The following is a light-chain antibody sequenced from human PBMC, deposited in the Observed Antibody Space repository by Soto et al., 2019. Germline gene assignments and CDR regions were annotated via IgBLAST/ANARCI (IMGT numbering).Light chain of an antibody. Sequence: DIVMTQSPDSLAVSLGERATINCKSSQSVLYSPNNNNYLAWYQQKPGQPPKLLVYWASTRESGVPDRFSGSGSETDFTLTINSLQAEDVAVYYCQQDINAPQTFGQGTKVEI. V-gene: IGKV4-1*01. CDR3: QQDINAPQT. CDR1: QSVLYSPNNNNY. J-gene: IGKJ1*01. CDR2: WAS.